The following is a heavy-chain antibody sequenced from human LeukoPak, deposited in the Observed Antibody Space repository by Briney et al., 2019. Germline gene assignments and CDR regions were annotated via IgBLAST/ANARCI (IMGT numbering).Heavy chain of an antibody. V-gene: IGHV5-10-1*01. Sequence: GESLKISCKGSGYSFTSYWISWVRQMPGKGLEWMGRIDPSDSYTSYSPSFQGHVTISADKSISTAYLQWSSLKASDTAMYYCARGVVTATAGSLYYGMDVWGQGTTVTVSS. CDR2: IDPSDSYT. CDR3: ARGVVTATAGSLYYGMDV. D-gene: IGHD2-21*02. CDR1: GYSFTSYW. J-gene: IGHJ6*02.